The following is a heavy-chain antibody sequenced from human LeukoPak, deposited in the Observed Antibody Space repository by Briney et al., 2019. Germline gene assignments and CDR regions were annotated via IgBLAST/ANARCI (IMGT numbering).Heavy chain of an antibody. J-gene: IGHJ4*02. Sequence: PSETLSLTCAVSGGSISSGGYSWSWIRQPPGKGLEWIGYIYHSGSTYYNPSLKSRVTISVDRSKNQFSLKLSSVTAADTAVYYCARNGPHGRDDYVSLDPGYYFDYWGQGTLVTVSS. D-gene: IGHD3-16*01. CDR3: ARNGPHGRDDYVSLDPGYYFDY. V-gene: IGHV4-30-2*01. CDR2: IYHSGST. CDR1: GGSISSGGYS.